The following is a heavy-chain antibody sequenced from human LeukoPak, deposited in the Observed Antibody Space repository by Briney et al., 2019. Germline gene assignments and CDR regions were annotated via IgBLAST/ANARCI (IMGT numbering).Heavy chain of an antibody. V-gene: IGHV3-23*01. J-gene: IGHJ4*02. CDR1: GFPYSRHA. CDR3: AKDTPVPRTSRKFDY. Sequence: GGSLRLSCAASGFPYSRHAMSWVRHAPRKGLEWVSAISGSGDRTYYALPVRGRHPIPRDNHKNTLSVQINTESAEDTAVYYCAKDTPVPRTSRKFDYWGQGTLVTVSS. CDR2: ISGSGDRT. D-gene: IGHD6-19*01.